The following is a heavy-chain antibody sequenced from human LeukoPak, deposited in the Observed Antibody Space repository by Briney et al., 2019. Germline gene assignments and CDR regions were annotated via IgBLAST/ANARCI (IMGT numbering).Heavy chain of an antibody. V-gene: IGHV4-59*12. Sequence: SETLSLTCTVSGVSISSYYWSWIRQPPGKALEWIGYIYHSGSTNYNPSLKSRVTMSVDTSKNQFSLKLSSVTAADTAVYYCARDRYYYDSSGDAFDIWGQGTMVTVSS. CDR1: GVSISSYY. D-gene: IGHD3-22*01. CDR3: ARDRYYYDSSGDAFDI. J-gene: IGHJ3*02. CDR2: IYHSGST.